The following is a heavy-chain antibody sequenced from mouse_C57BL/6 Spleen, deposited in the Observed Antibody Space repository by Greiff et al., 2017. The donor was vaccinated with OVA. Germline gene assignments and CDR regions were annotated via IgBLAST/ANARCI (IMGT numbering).Heavy chain of an antibody. Sequence: VQLQQSGAELARPGASVKLSCKASGYTFTSYGISWVKQRTGQGLEWIGEIYPRSGNTYYNEKFKGKATLTADKSSSTAYMELRSLTSEDSAVYFCARIYDGPLDYWGQGTTLTVAS. D-gene: IGHD2-3*01. V-gene: IGHV1-81*01. CDR1: GYTFTSYG. J-gene: IGHJ2*01. CDR3: ARIYDGPLDY. CDR2: IYPRSGNT.